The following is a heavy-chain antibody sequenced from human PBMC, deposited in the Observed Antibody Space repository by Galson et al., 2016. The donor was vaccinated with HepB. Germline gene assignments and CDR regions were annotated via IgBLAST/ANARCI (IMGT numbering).Heavy chain of an antibody. Sequence: SLRLSCAASGFTFGDYHIIWFRQAPGKGLEWVSFIRPKRYGGTIEYAASVKDRFTISRDDSKSIAYLQMNSLTIEDTAVYYCSRIERAAASVLYYYMAVWGKGATVTVSS. D-gene: IGHD6-13*01. J-gene: IGHJ6*03. CDR2: IRPKRYGGTI. CDR3: SRIERAAASVLYYYMAV. V-gene: IGHV3-49*03. CDR1: GFTFGDYH.